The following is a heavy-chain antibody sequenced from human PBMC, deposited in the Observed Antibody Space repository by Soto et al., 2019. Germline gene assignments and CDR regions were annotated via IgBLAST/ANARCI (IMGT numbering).Heavy chain of an antibody. D-gene: IGHD6-13*01. V-gene: IGHV3-30-3*01. J-gene: IGHJ5*02. CDR3: ARVTQQLVGWFDP. CDR2: ISYDGSNK. CDR1: GFTFSSYT. Sequence: QVQLVESGGGVVQPGRSLRLSCAASGFTFSSYTMHWVRQAPGKGLEWVAVISYDGSNKYYADSVKGRFTISRDNSRNTLYLQMYSLRAEDTAVYYCARVTQQLVGWFDPWGQGTLVTVSS.